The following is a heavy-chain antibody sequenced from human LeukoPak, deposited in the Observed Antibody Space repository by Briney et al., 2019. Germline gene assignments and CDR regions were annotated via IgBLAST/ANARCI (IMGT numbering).Heavy chain of an antibody. J-gene: IGHJ2*01. Sequence: GGSLRLSCGASGFTFSDYYMSWIRQAPGKGLEWVSYLTSSGSSIYYADSVKGRFTISRDNAKNTLYLQMNSLRAEDTAVYYCARVRNGGNTWYFDLWGRGTLVTVSS. V-gene: IGHV3-11*04. CDR1: GFTFSDYY. CDR2: LTSSGSSI. D-gene: IGHD4-23*01. CDR3: ARVRNGGNTWYFDL.